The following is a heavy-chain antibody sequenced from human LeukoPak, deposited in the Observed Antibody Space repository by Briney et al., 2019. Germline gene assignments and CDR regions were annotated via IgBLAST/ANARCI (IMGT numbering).Heavy chain of an antibody. D-gene: IGHD2-8*01. CDR1: GGSFSGYY. CDR3: ARGRRRTRADY. J-gene: IGHJ4*02. CDR2: INHSGST. V-gene: IGHV4-34*01. Sequence: SETLSLTCAVYGGSFSGYYWSWIRQPPGKGLEWIGEINHSGSTNYNPSLKSRVTISVDTSKNQFSLKLSSVTAADTAVYYCARGRRRTRADYWGQGTLVTVSS.